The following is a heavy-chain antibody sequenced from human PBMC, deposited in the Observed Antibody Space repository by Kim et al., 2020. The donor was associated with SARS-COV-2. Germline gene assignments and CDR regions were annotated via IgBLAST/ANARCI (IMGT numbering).Heavy chain of an antibody. D-gene: IGHD5-12*01. V-gene: IGHV1-3*01. CDR1: GYTFTSYT. CDR2: VNAANGNT. J-gene: IGHJ5*02. Sequence: ASVKVSCKASGYTFTSYTINWVRQAPGQRLEWMGWVNAANGNTKFSEKFQGRVTGTRDTSATTAYMELSSLSFEDTAIYYCAREGIRGLRVNWFDPWGQGTLVTVSS. CDR3: AREGIRGLRVNWFDP.